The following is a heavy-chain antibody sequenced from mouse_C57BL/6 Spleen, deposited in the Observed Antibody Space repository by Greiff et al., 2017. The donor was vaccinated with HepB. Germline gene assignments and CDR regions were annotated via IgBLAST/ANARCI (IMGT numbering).Heavy chain of an antibody. D-gene: IGHD1-1*01. V-gene: IGHV14-2*01. CDR1: GFNIKDYY. CDR2: IDPEDGET. Sequence: EVQLVESGAELVKPGASVKLSCTASGFNIKDYYMHWVKQRTEQGLEWIGRIDPEDGETKYAPKFQGKATITADTSSNTAYLQLSSLTSEDTAVYYCASYYGSSYGFAYWGQGTLVTVSA. CDR3: ASYYGSSYGFAY. J-gene: IGHJ3*01.